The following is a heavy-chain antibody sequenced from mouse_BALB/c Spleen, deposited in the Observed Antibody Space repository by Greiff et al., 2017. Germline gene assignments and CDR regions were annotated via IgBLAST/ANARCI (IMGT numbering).Heavy chain of an antibody. CDR2: IYPGSGST. J-gene: IGHJ4*01. Sequence: LQQPGSELVRPGASVKLSCKASGYTFTSYWMHWVKQRPGQGLEWIGNIYPGSGSTNYDEKFKSKATLTVDTSSSTAYMQLSSLTSEDSAVYYCTRHSGSSSGYSAMDSWGEGTSVT. CDR3: TRHSGSSSGYSAMDS. V-gene: IGHV1S22*01. D-gene: IGHD1-1*01. CDR1: GYTFTSYW.